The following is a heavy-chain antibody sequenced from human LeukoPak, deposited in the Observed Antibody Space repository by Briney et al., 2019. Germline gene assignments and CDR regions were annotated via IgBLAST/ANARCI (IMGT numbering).Heavy chain of an antibody. Sequence: GGSLRLSCAASGFTFSSYGMHWVSQAPGKGLEWVAFIWFDGTNKYYADSVKGRFTISRDNSKNTLYLQMNSLRAEDTAVYYCAKVIVVASPDYWGQGTLVTVSS. V-gene: IGHV3-30*02. J-gene: IGHJ4*02. CDR3: AKVIVVASPDY. CDR2: IWFDGTNK. CDR1: GFTFSSYG. D-gene: IGHD2-2*01.